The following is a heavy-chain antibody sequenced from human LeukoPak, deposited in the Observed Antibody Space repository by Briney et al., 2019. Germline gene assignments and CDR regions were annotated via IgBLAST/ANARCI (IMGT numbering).Heavy chain of an antibody. Sequence: GGSLRLPCAASGFAVSSNYMSWGRKSPGKGRGWVSVIYSGGSTYYADSVKGRITITRDNSKNTVFLHMNSLRAEDTAVYYCAKDTGEHKYYFDYWGQGTLVTVSS. J-gene: IGHJ4*02. D-gene: IGHD3-16*01. CDR1: GFAVSSNY. CDR2: IYSGGST. V-gene: IGHV3-53*01. CDR3: AKDTGEHKYYFDY.